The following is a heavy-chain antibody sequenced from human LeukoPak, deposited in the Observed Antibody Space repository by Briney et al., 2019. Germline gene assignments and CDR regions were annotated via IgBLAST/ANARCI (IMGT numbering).Heavy chain of an antibody. Sequence: PGGSLRLSCAASGFTFSDYYMSWIRQAPGKGLEWVSAISGSGGSTYYADSVKGRFTISRDNSKNTLYLQMNSLRAEDTAVYYCAKDGESRPGYWGQGTLVTVSS. CDR3: AKDGESRPGY. V-gene: IGHV3-23*01. J-gene: IGHJ4*02. CDR1: GFTFSDYY. CDR2: ISGSGGST. D-gene: IGHD3-10*01.